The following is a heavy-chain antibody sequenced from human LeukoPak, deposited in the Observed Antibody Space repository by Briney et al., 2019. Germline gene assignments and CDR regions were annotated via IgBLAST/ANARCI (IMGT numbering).Heavy chain of an antibody. CDR1: GDSISSGYC. CDR2: IYYRGST. J-gene: IGHJ6*03. CDR3: ARHGAHYGSLYYYYTDV. V-gene: IGHV4-38-2*02. D-gene: IGHD3-10*01. Sequence: SETLSRTCTVSGDSISSGYCWGWIRQPPGKGLEWIESIYYRGSTYYNTSVKSRVTISVDTSKNPFSLKLSSVTAADTAVYYCARHGAHYGSLYYYYTDVWGKGTTVTISS.